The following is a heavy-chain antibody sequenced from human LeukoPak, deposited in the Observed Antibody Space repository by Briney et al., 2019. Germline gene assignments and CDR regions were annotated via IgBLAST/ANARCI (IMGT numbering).Heavy chain of an antibody. CDR1: GFTFSDYY. D-gene: IGHD3-22*01. CDR3: ARESLLYYWTNYYFDY. CDR2: ISSSGNTI. J-gene: IGHJ4*02. V-gene: IGHV3-11*04. Sequence: PGGSLRLSCAASGFTFSDYYMSWIRQAPGKGLEWISYISSSGNTIYYADSVKGRFTISRDNAKNSLNLQMNSLRAEDTAVYYCARESLLYYWTNYYFDYWGQGTLVTVSS.